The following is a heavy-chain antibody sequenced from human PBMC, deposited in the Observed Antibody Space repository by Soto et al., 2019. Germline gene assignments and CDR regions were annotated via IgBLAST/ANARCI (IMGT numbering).Heavy chain of an antibody. CDR3: ASPGMATMHDAFDI. V-gene: IGHV1-69*13. CDR1: GGTFSIYA. D-gene: IGHD5-12*01. J-gene: IGHJ3*02. CDR2: IIPIFGTA. Sequence: SVNLYCKTAGGTFSIYAISWVRQAPGQGLEWMGGIIPIFGTANYAQKFQGRVTITADESTSTAYMELSSLRSEDTAVYYCASPGMATMHDAFDIWGQGTMVTVS.